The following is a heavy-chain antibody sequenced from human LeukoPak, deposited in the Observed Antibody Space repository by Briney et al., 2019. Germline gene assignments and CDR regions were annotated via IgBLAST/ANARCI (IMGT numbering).Heavy chain of an antibody. Sequence: GGSLRLSCAASGFTFSSYEMNWVRQAPGKGLEWVSYISSSGSTIYYADSVKGRFTISRDNAKNSLYLQMNSLRAEDTAVYYCARAGIYGDYVFDYWGQGTLVTVSS. CDR1: GFTFSSYE. V-gene: IGHV3-48*03. J-gene: IGHJ4*02. CDR2: ISSSGSTI. CDR3: ARAGIYGDYVFDY. D-gene: IGHD4-17*01.